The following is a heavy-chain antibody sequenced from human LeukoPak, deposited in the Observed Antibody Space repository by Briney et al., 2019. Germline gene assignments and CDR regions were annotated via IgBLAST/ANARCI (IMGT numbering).Heavy chain of an antibody. CDR2: IYYSGST. V-gene: IGHV4-59*08. Sequence: PSETLSLTCTVSGGSISSYYWSWIRQPPGKGLEWIGYIYYSGSTNYNPSLKSRVTISVDTSKNQFSLKLSSVTAADTAVYYCARQDIVVVPAARIRWFDPWGQGTLVTVSS. CDR1: GGSISSYY. J-gene: IGHJ5*02. CDR3: ARQDIVVVPAARIRWFDP. D-gene: IGHD2-2*01.